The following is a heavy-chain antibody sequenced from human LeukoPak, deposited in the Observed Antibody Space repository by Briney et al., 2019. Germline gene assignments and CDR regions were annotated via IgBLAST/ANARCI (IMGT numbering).Heavy chain of an antibody. CDR1: GYTFTDYY. CDR2: DNPNSGGT. J-gene: IGHJ4*02. D-gene: IGHD3-10*01. V-gene: IGHV1-2*02. CDR3: ARSWFGELLCDY. Sequence: ASAKVSCKAAGYTFTDYYMHWVRQAPGEGLEWMGWDNPNSGGTNFAQTFQGRVTLTRDTSISTAYMELSRVRSDDTAVYYCARSWFGELLCDYWGQGTPVTVSS.